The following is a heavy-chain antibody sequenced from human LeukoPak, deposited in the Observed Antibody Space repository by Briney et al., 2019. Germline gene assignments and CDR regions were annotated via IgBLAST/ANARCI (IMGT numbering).Heavy chain of an antibody. CDR2: IAGSGART. Sequence: GGSLPLSCAALGPIFKTFAMACVPQAPGEGPWWVLAIAGSGARTYSADSVTGRFTISRDKSKNKLYLQMNSLTVDDSAMHYCARDESGGGVPLFFFNYWGQGTLVAVSS. D-gene: IGHD6-25*01. CDR3: ARDESGGGVPLFFFNY. CDR1: GPIFKTFA. V-gene: IGHV3-23*01. J-gene: IGHJ4*02.